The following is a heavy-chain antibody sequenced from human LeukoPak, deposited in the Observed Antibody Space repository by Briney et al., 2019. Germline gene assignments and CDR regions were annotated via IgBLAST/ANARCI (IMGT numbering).Heavy chain of an antibody. J-gene: IGHJ5*02. Sequence: PSETLSLTWTVSGXSISGYYWNWIRQPPGKGLEWIAYIYYGGSTNYNPSLKSRVTIAADTSKNQVSLKVSSVTTADTAVYYCARGPTTIWEEWFDPWGQGTLVTVSS. V-gene: IGHV4-59*01. D-gene: IGHD1-26*01. CDR1: GXSISGYY. CDR3: ARGPTTIWEEWFDP. CDR2: IYYGGST.